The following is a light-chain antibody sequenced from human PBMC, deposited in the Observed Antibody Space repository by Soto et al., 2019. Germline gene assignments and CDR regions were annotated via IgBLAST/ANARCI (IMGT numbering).Light chain of an antibody. CDR1: QRISDW. CDR2: KAS. CDR3: QQYNSYSWT. J-gene: IGKJ1*01. Sequence: DIQMTPSPSTLSASVGDRVTITCLASQRISDWLAWYQQKPGKAPKVLIYKASTLESGVPSRFSGSGSGTEFTLTISSLQPDDFATYYCQQYNSYSWTFGQGTKVDIK. V-gene: IGKV1-5*03.